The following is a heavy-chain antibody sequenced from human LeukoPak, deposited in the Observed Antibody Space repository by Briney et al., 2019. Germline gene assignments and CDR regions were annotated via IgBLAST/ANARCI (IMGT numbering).Heavy chain of an antibody. CDR2: INTNTGKP. Sequence: ASVKVSCKASGYTFNTYAMNWVRQAPGQGLEWMGWINTNTGKPTYVQGFRGRFEFSLDTSVSTAYLQISSLKAEDTAVYYCARSGADNWNYEFDYWGQGTLVTVSS. CDR1: GYTFNTYA. D-gene: IGHD1-7*01. V-gene: IGHV7-4-1*02. CDR3: ARSGADNWNYEFDY. J-gene: IGHJ4*02.